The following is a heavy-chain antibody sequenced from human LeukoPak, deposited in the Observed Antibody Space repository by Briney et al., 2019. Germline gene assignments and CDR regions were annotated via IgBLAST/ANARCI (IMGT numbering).Heavy chain of an antibody. J-gene: IGHJ4*02. D-gene: IGHD3-10*01. V-gene: IGHV3-15*07. Sequence: GGSLRLSCSASGLTVTNAWMNWVRQAPGEGLDWVGRIASKTDGGATDYAAPVKGRFTISRDDSKTTLNLQMNSLKTEDTAVYYCTTGIRGDWGQGTLVTVSS. CDR3: TTGIRGD. CDR2: IASKTDGGAT. CDR1: GLTVTNAW.